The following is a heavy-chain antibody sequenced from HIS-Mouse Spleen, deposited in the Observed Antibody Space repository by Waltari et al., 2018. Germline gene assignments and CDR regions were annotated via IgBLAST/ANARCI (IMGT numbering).Heavy chain of an antibody. D-gene: IGHD6-13*01. CDR1: GGSISSSSYY. Sequence: QLQLQESGPGLVKPSETLSLTCTVSGGSISSSSYYWGWIRQPPGKGLEWIGSIYSSGSTYYHPSLKSRVTISVDTSKNQFSLKLSSVTAADTAVYYCARESPYSSSWYDWYFDLWGRGTLVTVSS. CDR3: ARESPYSSSWYDWYFDL. CDR2: IYSSGST. V-gene: IGHV4-39*07. J-gene: IGHJ2*01.